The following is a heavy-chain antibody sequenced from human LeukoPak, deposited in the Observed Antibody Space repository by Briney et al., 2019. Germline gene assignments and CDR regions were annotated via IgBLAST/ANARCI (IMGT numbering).Heavy chain of an antibody. CDR3: VRSELNDYSRY. V-gene: IGHV4-38-2*02. Sequence: SETLSLTCSVSGYSISSGYQWGWIRQSPGKGLEWLGSINYSGSTYDNRSLKSRVTLSIDTSKNEFPLNVRAVTAADTAVYYCVRSELNDYSRYWGQGILVIVSS. J-gene: IGHJ4*02. D-gene: IGHD4-11*01. CDR2: INYSGST. CDR1: GYSISSGYQ.